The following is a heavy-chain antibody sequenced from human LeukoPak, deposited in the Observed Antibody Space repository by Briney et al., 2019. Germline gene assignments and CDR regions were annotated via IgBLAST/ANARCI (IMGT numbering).Heavy chain of an antibody. CDR3: TSLAMTRGVIPFDY. CDR1: GFTLSDAW. D-gene: IGHD3-10*01. J-gene: IGHJ4*02. Sequence: TGGSLRLSCAASGFTLSDAWMSWVRQAPGKGLEWVGRIKSKTDGGTIDYAAPMKGRFTISRDDSKNTVYLQMNSLKTEDTAVYYCTSLAMTRGVIPFDYWGQGTLVTVSS. V-gene: IGHV3-15*01. CDR2: IKSKTDGGTI.